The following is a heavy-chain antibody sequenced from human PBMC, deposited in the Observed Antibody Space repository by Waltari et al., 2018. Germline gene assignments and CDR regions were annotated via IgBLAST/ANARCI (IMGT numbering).Heavy chain of an antibody. J-gene: IGHJ3*01. V-gene: IGHV1-2*02. Sequence: QVHLVQSGTEVKKPGASVQVSCKASGYTFTGKFIHWVRQAPGQGLEWMGWINPNHAVTKFAQKFQGRVTMTRDTSITSAYMDLTSLRSDDTALYFCARVRDAFNNLDVWGQGTKVIVSS. CDR2: INPNHAVT. D-gene: IGHD2-2*01. CDR1: GYTFTGKF. CDR3: ARVRDAFNNLDV.